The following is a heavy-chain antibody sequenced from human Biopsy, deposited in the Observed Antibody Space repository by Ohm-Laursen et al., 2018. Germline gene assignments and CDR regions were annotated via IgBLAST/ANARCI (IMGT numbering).Heavy chain of an antibody. V-gene: IGHV4-34*01. J-gene: IGHJ4*02. Sequence: SETLSLTRPVYGGSFSGYYWSWIRQPPGKGLEWIGEMNHGGSTNYNSSLKSRVTISVDTSKNQFSLKLNSVTAADTAVYYCVRGSNWNDWSFDYWGQGTVVTVPS. D-gene: IGHD1-20*01. CDR3: VRGSNWNDWSFDY. CDR1: GGSFSGYY. CDR2: MNHGGST.